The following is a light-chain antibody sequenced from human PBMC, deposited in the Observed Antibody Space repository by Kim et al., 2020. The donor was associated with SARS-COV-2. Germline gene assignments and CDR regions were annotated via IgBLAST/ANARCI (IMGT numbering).Light chain of an antibody. CDR2: KAS. Sequence: DIQMTQSPSTLSASVGDRVITTCRASQSISSWLAWYQQKPGKAPKLLIYKASSLESGVPSRFSGSGSGTEFTLTISSLQPDDFATYYCHQYNSYSLTFGGGTKVDIK. CDR1: QSISSW. V-gene: IGKV1-5*03. CDR3: HQYNSYSLT. J-gene: IGKJ4*01.